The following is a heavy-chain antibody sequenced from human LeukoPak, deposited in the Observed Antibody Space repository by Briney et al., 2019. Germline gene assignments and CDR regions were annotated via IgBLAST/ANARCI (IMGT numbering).Heavy chain of an antibody. J-gene: IGHJ5*02. Sequence: GGSLRLSCAASGLTFNDYYRSWIRQAPGKGLEWLSYINTGGTNTHYADSVKGRFTISRDNAKKSLYLEMNNLRAEDTAVYYCATDGAGFDTWGQGVLVTVSS. CDR1: GLTFNDYY. CDR2: INTGGTNT. CDR3: ATDGAGFDT. V-gene: IGHV3-11*01.